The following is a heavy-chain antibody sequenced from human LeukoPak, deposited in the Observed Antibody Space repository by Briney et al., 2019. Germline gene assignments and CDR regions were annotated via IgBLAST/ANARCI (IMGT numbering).Heavy chain of an antibody. V-gene: IGHV3-48*01. D-gene: IGHD6-19*01. CDR1: GFTFSSYS. Sequence: GGSLRLSCAASGFTFSSYSMNWVRQAPGKGLEWVSYISSSSSTIYYADSVKGRFTISRDNAKNSLYLQMNSLRAEDTAVYYCARDLYPYSSGWYGAYYFDYWGQGTLVTVSS. CDR2: ISSSSSTI. CDR3: ARDLYPYSSGWYGAYYFDY. J-gene: IGHJ4*02.